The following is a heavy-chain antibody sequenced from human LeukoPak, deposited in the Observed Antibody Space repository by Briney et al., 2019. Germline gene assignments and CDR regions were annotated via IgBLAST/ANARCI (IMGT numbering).Heavy chain of an antibody. Sequence: SQTLSLTCAVSGGSISSGGYSWSRIRQPPGKGLEWIGYIYHSGSTYYNPSLKSRVTISVDRSKNRFSLKLSSVTAADTAVYYCARSSTSRKNHYYYGMDVWGQGTTVTVSS. V-gene: IGHV4-30-2*01. D-gene: IGHD2-2*01. CDR1: GGSISSGGYS. CDR3: ARSSTSRKNHYYYGMDV. CDR2: IYHSGST. J-gene: IGHJ6*02.